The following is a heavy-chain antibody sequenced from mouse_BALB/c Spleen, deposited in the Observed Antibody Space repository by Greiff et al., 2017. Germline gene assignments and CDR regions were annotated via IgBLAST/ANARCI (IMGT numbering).Heavy chain of an antibody. D-gene: IGHD5-1*01. J-gene: IGHJ2*01. CDR3: TSGVHYFDY. CDR1: GYTFTSYW. CDR2: IYPSDSYT. Sequence: VQLQQPGAELVRPGASVKLSCKASGYTFTSYWINWVKQRPGQGLEWIGNIYPSDSYTNYNQKFKDKATLTVDKSSSTAYMQLSSPTSEDSAVYYCTSGVHYFDYWGQGTTLTVSS. V-gene: IGHV1-69*02.